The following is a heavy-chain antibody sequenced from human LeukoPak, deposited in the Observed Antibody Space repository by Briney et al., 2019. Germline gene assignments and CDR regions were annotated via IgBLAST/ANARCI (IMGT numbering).Heavy chain of an antibody. CDR2: ISYDGSNK. CDR3: ARDSGRNYDNLTGHTLLGW. Sequence: PGRSLRLSCAASGFTFSSYAMHWVRQAPGKGLEWVAVISYDGSNKYYADSVKGRFTISRDNSKNTLYLQMNSLRAEDTAVYYCARDSGRNYDNLTGHTLLGWWGQGTLVTVSS. J-gene: IGHJ4*02. V-gene: IGHV3-30*04. CDR1: GFTFSSYA. D-gene: IGHD3-9*01.